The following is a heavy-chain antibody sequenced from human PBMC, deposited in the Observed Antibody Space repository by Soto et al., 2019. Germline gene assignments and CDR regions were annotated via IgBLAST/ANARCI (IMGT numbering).Heavy chain of an antibody. J-gene: IGHJ6*02. Sequence: GASVKVSCKASGFTFTSSAVQWVRQARGQRLEWIGWIVVGSGNTNYAQKFQERVTITRDMSTSTAYMELSSLRSEDTAVYYCAAAPHYYDILTAYYSSYYGMDVWGQGTTVTVSS. D-gene: IGHD3-9*01. CDR3: AAAPHYYDILTAYYSSYYGMDV. CDR1: GFTFTSSA. CDR2: IVVGSGNT. V-gene: IGHV1-58*01.